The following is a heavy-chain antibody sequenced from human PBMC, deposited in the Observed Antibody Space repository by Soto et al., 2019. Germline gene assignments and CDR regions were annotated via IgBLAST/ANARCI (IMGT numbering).Heavy chain of an antibody. CDR1: GFTFSSYG. D-gene: IGHD6-19*01. V-gene: IGHV3-30*18. J-gene: IGHJ3*02. CDR2: ISYDGSNK. Sequence: GGSLRLSCAASGFTFSSYGMHWVRQAPGKGLEWVAVISYDGSNKYYADSVKGRFTISRDNSKNTLYLQMNSLRAEDTAVYYCAKGGQWLALGSFDIWGQGTMVTVSS. CDR3: AKGGQWLALGSFDI.